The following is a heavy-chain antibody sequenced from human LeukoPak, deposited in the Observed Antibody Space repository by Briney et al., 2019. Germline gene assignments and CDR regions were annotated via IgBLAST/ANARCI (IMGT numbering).Heavy chain of an antibody. V-gene: IGHV4-59*08. CDR2: IYYSGST. J-gene: IGHJ6*02. CDR3: ARRDYNYYGMDV. CDR1: GGSISSYY. Sequence: PSETLSLTCTVSGGSISSYYWSWIRQPPGKGLEWIASIYYSGSTNYNPPLQSRVTTSVDTSKNQFSLKLSSVTAADTAVYYCARRDYNYYGMDVWGRGTTVTVSS.